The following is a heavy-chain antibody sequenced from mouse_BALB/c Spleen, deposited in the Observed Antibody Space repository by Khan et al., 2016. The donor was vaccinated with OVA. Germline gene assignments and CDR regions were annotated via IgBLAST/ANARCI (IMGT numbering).Heavy chain of an antibody. D-gene: IGHD1-1*01. J-gene: IGHJ2*01. CDR2: ISYSGNT. Sequence: EVKLLESGPGLVKPSQSLSLTCTVTGYSITSDYAWNWIRQFPGNKLEWMGYISYSGNTKYNPSLKSRISITRDTSKNQFFLQLNSVTNEDTATYFCARIYGGDFDYWGQGTTLTVSS. V-gene: IGHV3-2*02. CDR3: ARIYGGDFDY. CDR1: GYSITSDYA.